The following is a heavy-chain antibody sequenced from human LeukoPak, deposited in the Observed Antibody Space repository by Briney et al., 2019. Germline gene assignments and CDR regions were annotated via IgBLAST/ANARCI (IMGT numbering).Heavy chain of an antibody. D-gene: IGHD2-21*02. Sequence: GGSVRLSCAASGFTFSSYAMSWVRQAPGKGLEWVAVISYDGSNKYYADSVKGRFTISRDNSKNTLYLQMNSLRAEDTAVYYCARSSIGVYIVAVTAILDYWGQGTLVTVSS. CDR2: ISYDGSNK. CDR3: ARSSIGVYIVAVTAILDY. CDR1: GFTFSSYA. J-gene: IGHJ4*02. V-gene: IGHV3-30-3*01.